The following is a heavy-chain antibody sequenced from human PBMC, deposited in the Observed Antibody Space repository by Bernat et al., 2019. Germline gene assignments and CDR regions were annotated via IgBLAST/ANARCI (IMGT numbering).Heavy chain of an antibody. J-gene: IGHJ3*02. CDR2: INGDGVRT. D-gene: IGHD6-19*01. CDR1: GFSFSSYW. V-gene: IGHV3-74*01. CDR3: ARGSASAWTDDAFDI. Sequence: EVQLVESGGGLVQPGGSLRVSCAASGFSFSSYWMHWVRQAPVEGLVWVSCINGDGVRTRDADSVKGRFTISRDNAKDTLYLQMNSLRAEDTAVYYCARGSASAWTDDAFDIWGQGTVVTASS.